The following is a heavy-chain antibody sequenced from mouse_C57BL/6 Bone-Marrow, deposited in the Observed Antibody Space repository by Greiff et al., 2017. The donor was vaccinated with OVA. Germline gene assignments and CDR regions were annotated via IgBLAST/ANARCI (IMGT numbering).Heavy chain of an antibody. V-gene: IGHV1-81*01. D-gene: IGHD6-2*01. CDR3: ASLFYDAMDY. J-gene: IGHJ4*01. CDR1: GYTFTSYG. CDR2: IYPRSGNT. Sequence: QVQLKESGAELARPGASVKLSCKASGYTFTSYGISWVKQRTGQGLEWIGEIYPRSGNTYYNEKFKGKATLTADKSSSTAYLELRSLTSEYSAVCFSASLFYDAMDYWGQGTSVTVSA.